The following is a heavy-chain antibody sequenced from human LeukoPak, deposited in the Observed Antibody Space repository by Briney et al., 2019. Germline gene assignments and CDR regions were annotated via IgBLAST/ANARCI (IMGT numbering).Heavy chain of an antibody. V-gene: IGHV3-30*01. D-gene: IGHD6-13*01. J-gene: IGHJ4*02. Sequence: GGSLRLSCAASGFTFSSYAMHWVRQAPGKGLEWVAVISYDGSNKYYADSVKGRFTISRDNSKNTLYLQMNSLRAEDTAVYYCARDPSEAAAGIGDYWGQGTLVTVSS. CDR2: ISYDGSNK. CDR1: GFTFSSYA. CDR3: ARDPSEAAAGIGDY.